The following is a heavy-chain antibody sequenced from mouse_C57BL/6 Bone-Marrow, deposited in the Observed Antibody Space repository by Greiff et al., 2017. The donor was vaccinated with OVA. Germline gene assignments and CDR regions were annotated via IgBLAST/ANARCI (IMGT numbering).Heavy chain of an antibody. Sequence: QVQLQQPGAELVKPGASVKMSCKASGYTFTSYWITWVKQRPGQGLEWIGDIYPGSGSTNYNEKLKSKATLTVDTSSSTAYMQLSSLTSEDSAVYYCARPLYDGYYVGFAYWGQGTLVTVSA. V-gene: IGHV1-55*01. CDR1: GYTFTSYW. D-gene: IGHD2-3*01. CDR3: ARPLYDGYYVGFAY. CDR2: IYPGSGST. J-gene: IGHJ3*01.